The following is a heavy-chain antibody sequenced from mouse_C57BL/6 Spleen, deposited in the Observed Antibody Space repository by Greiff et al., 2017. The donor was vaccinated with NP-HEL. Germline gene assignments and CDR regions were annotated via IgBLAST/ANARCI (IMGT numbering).Heavy chain of an antibody. CDR2: ISGCDGNT. D-gene: IGHD5-2*01. CDR1: GFTFSSYT. CDR3: ARRGNNYGYFDV. Sequence: EVHLLESGGGLVKPGGSLKLSCAASGFTFSSYTMSWVRQTPEKRLEWVATISGCDGNTNYTDNVKGRFTISRDNASNTPYMQMNRLRSEDTAVYDCARRGNNYGYFDVWGTGTTVTVSS. J-gene: IGHJ1*03. V-gene: IGHV5-9*04.